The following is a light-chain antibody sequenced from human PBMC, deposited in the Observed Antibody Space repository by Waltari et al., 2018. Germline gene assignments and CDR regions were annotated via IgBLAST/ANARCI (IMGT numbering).Light chain of an antibody. J-gene: IGKJ1*01. V-gene: IGKV2D-29*01. CDR2: EIS. CDR1: QSLLYTDGKTY. Sequence: DIVMTQTPVSLSVTPGQSASISCKSSQSLLYTDGKTYFSWYLQKAGQPPQLLIYEISKRFSGVPDRFSGSGSGTDFTLKISRVEAEDVGVYYCMQTKQFPWTLGQGTKVEVK. CDR3: MQTKQFPWT.